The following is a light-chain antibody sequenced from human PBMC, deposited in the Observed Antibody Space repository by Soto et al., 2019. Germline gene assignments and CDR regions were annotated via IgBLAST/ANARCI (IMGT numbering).Light chain of an antibody. J-gene: IGKJ3*01. CDR3: QQYGSAPSLFT. CDR1: QGVSSNY. V-gene: IGKV3-20*01. CDR2: ETS. Sequence: EIVLTQSPASLSLSPGERATLSCRASQGVSSNYLAWYQQKPGQAPRLLIHETSTRATGIPDRSGGSGSGTDFTLTISRLEPEDSAVYYCQQYGSAPSLFTFGPGTKVDIK.